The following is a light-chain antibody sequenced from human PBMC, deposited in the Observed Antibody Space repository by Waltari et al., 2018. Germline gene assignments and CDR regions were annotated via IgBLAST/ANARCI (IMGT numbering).Light chain of an antibody. CDR1: QSVSST. Sequence: EIVMTQSPANLSVSLGARATLSCRASQSVSSTLAWYQQRPGQAPRLLIYGASTRATGVPARFSGSGSGTEFTLTISSLQSEDFAIYYCQQYYNWLWTFGQGTKVEIK. J-gene: IGKJ1*01. CDR3: QQYYNWLWT. CDR2: GAS. V-gene: IGKV3-15*01.